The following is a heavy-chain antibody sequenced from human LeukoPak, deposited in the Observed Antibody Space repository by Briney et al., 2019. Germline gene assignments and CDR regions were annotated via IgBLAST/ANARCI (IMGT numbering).Heavy chain of an antibody. CDR3: ARAMKDSSSWYAMNAFDI. CDR1: GGTFSSYA. V-gene: IGHV1-69*04. D-gene: IGHD6-13*01. CDR2: IIPILGIA. Sequence: ASVKVSCKASGGTFSSYAISWVRQAPGQGLEWMGRIIPILGIANYAQKFQGRVTITADKSTSTAYMELSSLRSEDTAVYYCARAMKDSSSWYAMNAFDIWGQGTMVTVSS. J-gene: IGHJ3*02.